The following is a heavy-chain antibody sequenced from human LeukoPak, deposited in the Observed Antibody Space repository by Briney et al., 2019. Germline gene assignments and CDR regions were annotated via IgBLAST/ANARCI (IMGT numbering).Heavy chain of an antibody. CDR1: GYTFTGYY. J-gene: IGHJ6*02. Sequence: ASVKVSCKASGYTFTGYYMHWVRQAPGQGLEWMGWINPNSGGTNYAQKFQGRVTMTRDTSISTAYMELSRLRSDDTAVYYCARDLRGVINYYYGMDVWGQGTTVTVSS. D-gene: IGHD3-10*01. CDR3: ARDLRGVINYYYGMDV. CDR2: INPNSGGT. V-gene: IGHV1-2*02.